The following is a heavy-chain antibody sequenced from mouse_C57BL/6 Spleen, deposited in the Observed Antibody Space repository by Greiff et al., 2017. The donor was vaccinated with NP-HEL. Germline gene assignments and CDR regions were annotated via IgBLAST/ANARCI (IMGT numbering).Heavy chain of an antibody. Sequence: VQLQQSGPELVKPGASVKISCKASGYSFTGYYMHWVKQSHGNILAWIGYIYPSNGVSSYNQKFKGKATLTVDKSSSTAYMALHSLTTEDSAVYSCARYPGRGAYWGQGTLVTVSA. CDR3: ARYPGRGAY. J-gene: IGHJ3*01. D-gene: IGHD3-3*01. V-gene: IGHV1-31*01. CDR1: GYSFTGYY. CDR2: IYPSNGVS.